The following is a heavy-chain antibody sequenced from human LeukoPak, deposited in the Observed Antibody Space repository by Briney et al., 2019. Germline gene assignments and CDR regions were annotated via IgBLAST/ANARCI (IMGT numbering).Heavy chain of an antibody. D-gene: IGHD6-19*01. J-gene: IGHJ6*03. CDR3: ARADGGWYGYYYYYYMDV. Sequence: SETLSLTCTVSGGSISSSSYYWGWIRQPPGKGLEWIGCIYYSGSTYYNPSLKSRVTISVDTSKNQFSLKLSSVTAADTAVYYCARADGGWYGYYYYYYMDVWGKGTTVTVSS. V-gene: IGHV4-39*07. CDR1: GGSISSSSYY. CDR2: IYYSGST.